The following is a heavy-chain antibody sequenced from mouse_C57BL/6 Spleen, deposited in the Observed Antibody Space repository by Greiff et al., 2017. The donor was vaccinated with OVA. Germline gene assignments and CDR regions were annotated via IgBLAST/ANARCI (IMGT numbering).Heavy chain of an antibody. CDR2: IDPSDSET. D-gene: IGHD2-1*01. J-gene: IGHJ1*03. CDR3: ARSGGNYRYFDV. Sequence: QVQLQHPGAELVRPGSSVKLSCKASGYTFTSYWLHWVKQRPIQGLEWIGNIDPSDSETHYNQQFKDKATLTVDKSSSTAYMQLSSLTSEDSAVYYCARSGGNYRYFDVWGTGTTVTVAS. CDR1: GYTFTSYW. V-gene: IGHV1-52*01.